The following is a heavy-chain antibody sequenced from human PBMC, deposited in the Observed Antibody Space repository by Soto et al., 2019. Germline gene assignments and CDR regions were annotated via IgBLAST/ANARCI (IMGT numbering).Heavy chain of an antibody. Sequence: GGSLRLSCAASGFTFSSYAMSWVRQAPGKGLEWVSAISGSGGSTYYADSVKGRFTISRGNSKNTLYLQMNSLRAEDTAVYYCAKDLAPYYDFWSGYSNFDYWGQGTLVTVSS. CDR3: AKDLAPYYDFWSGYSNFDY. V-gene: IGHV3-23*01. CDR1: GFTFSSYA. CDR2: ISGSGGST. D-gene: IGHD3-3*01. J-gene: IGHJ4*02.